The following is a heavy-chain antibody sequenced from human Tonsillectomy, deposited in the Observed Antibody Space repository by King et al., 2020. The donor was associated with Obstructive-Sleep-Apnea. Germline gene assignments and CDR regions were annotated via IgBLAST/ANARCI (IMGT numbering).Heavy chain of an antibody. CDR2: IYSGTST. D-gene: IGHD6-19*01. CDR3: ASSDYASCWYFEGFVY. Sequence: VQLVESGGGLVQPGGSLRLSCAASGFSVSNNYMSWVRQAPGKGLEWVSVIYSGTSTYYADSVKGRFTISRHNSKNTLYLQMNSLRAEDTAVYYCASSDYASCWYFEGFVYWGLGTLVTVSS. V-gene: IGHV3-53*04. CDR1: GFSVSNNY. J-gene: IGHJ4*02.